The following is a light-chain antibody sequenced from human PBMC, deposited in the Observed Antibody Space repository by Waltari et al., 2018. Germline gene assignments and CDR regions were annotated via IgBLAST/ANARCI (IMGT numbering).Light chain of an antibody. V-gene: IGKV1-39*01. CDR2: AAS. Sequence: DIQMTQSPSSLSASVGVRVPIPCRASQSISSYLNWYQQKPGKAPKLLIYAASSWQSGVPSRFSGSGSGTDFTLTISSLQPEDFATYYCQQSYSTPLYTFGQGTKLEIK. J-gene: IGKJ2*01. CDR1: QSISSY. CDR3: QQSYSTPLYT.